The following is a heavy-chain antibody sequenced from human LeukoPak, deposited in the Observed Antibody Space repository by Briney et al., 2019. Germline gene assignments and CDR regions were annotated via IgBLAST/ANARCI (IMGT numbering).Heavy chain of an antibody. CDR3: ARDVTVYSHSYGMDV. CDR1: GFTFSSYS. V-gene: IGHV3-21*01. J-gene: IGHJ6*02. D-gene: IGHD3-3*02. CDR2: ISSSSSYI. Sequence: TAGGSLRLSCAASGFTFSSYSMNWVRQAPGKGLEWVSSISSSSSYIYYADSVKGRFTISRDNAKNSLYLQMNSLRAEDTAVYYCARDVTVYSHSYGMDVWGQGTTVTVSS.